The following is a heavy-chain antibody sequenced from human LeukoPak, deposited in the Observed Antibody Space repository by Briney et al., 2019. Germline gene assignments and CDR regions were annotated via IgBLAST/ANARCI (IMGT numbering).Heavy chain of an antibody. CDR3: ARAPPSIVVVSAAIRRLNWFDP. J-gene: IGHJ5*02. D-gene: IGHD2-2*02. CDR1: GGSFSGYY. Sequence: SETLSLTCAVYGGSFSGYYWSWIRQPPGKGLEWIGEINHSGSTNYNPSLKSRVTISVDTSKNQFSLKLSSVTAADTAVYYCARAPPSIVVVSAAIRRLNWFDPWGQGTLVTVSS. V-gene: IGHV4-34*01. CDR2: INHSGST.